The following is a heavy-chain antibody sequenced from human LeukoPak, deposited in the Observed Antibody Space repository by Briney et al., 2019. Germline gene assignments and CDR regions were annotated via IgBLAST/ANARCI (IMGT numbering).Heavy chain of an antibody. Sequence: PSETLSLTCTVSGGSISSSSYYWGWIRQPPGKGLEWIGSIYYNGSTYYNPSLKSRVTISVDTSKNQFSLKLSSVTAADTAVYYCASRLSGYSYGIDYWGQGTLVTVSS. CDR1: GGSISSSSYY. D-gene: IGHD5-18*01. J-gene: IGHJ4*02. V-gene: IGHV4-39*01. CDR3: ASRLSGYSYGIDY. CDR2: IYYNGST.